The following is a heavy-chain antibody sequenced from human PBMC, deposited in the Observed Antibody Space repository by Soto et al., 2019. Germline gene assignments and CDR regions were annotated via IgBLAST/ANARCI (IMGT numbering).Heavy chain of an antibody. V-gene: IGHV1-18*01. D-gene: IGHD3-22*01. J-gene: IGHJ4*02. CDR2: ISAYNGNA. Sequence: ASVKVSCKASGYTFTSYGISRARQAPGQGLEWMGWISAYNGNANYAQKLQGRVTMNTDTSTSTAYMELSSLRSEDTAVYYCATDWTHYDSRRPGDYWGPATLVTVSS. CDR1: GYTFTSYG. CDR3: ATDWTHYDSRRPGDY.